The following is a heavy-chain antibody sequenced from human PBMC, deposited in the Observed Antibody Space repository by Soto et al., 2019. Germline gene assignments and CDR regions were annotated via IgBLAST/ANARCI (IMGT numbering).Heavy chain of an antibody. Sequence: GGSLRLSCAGSGFTFGDSYMSWIRQAPGKGLEWLSYISPGSRYPAYADSVKGRLTIPRDNAKRSLYLQMMSLTAEDTAIYYCVRGGGGGLFDPWGQGTMVTVSS. D-gene: IGHD2-15*01. J-gene: IGHJ5*02. CDR3: VRGGGGGLFDP. V-gene: IGHV3-11*06. CDR1: GFTFGDSY. CDR2: ISPGSRYP.